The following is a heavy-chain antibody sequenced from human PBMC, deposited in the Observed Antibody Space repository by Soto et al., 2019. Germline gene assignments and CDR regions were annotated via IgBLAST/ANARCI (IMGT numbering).Heavy chain of an antibody. Sequence: QVQLVQSGAEVKKPGSSVKVSCKASGGTFSSYTISWVRQAPGQGLECMGRFIPILGIANYAQKFQGRVTITADKSTSTADMYLSSLISEDTAVYYCARGFGDRFDYWGQGTLVTVSS. CDR3: ARGFGDRFDY. V-gene: IGHV1-69*02. J-gene: IGHJ4*02. CDR2: FIPILGIA. D-gene: IGHD4-17*01. CDR1: GGTFSSYT.